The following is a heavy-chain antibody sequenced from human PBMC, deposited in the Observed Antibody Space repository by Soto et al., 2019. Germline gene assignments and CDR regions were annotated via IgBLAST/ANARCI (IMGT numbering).Heavy chain of an antibody. CDR2: IIPVLAIT. CDR3: TIARYYSSYLFYGMDV. V-gene: IGHV1-69*02. J-gene: IGHJ6*02. D-gene: IGHD6-19*01. Sequence: QVQLVQSGAEVKKPGSSVKVSCKASGDTFSSYTISWVRQAPGQGLEWMGRIIPVLAITNYARKLQVRVTITADKSTITVYSELTSLRSEGTAIYYFTIARYYSSYLFYGMDVWCHWPTVTFSS. CDR1: GDTFSSYT.